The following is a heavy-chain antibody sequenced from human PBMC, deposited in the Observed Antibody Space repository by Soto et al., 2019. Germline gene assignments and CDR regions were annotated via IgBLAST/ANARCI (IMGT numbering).Heavy chain of an antibody. Sequence: SETLSLTCTVSGGSTSSDNYWSWIRQSPGKGLEWIGYVYYSGSTNYNPSLKSRVTISVDTSKNQFSLKLRSVTAADTAVYYCAASISIFGVVPFWGQGTLVTVSS. V-gene: IGHV4-59*01. J-gene: IGHJ4*02. D-gene: IGHD3-3*01. CDR1: GGSTSSDNY. CDR2: VYYSGST. CDR3: AASISIFGVVPF.